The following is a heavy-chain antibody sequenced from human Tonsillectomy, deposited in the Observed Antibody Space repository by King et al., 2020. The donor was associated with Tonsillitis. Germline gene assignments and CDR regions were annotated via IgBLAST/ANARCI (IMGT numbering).Heavy chain of an antibody. CDR2: IYSGGSST. CDR3: AKEWPAYCGGDCYSHGFDY. Sequence: VQLVESGGGLVQPGGSLRLSCAASGFTFSSYAMSWVRQAPGKGLEWVSVIYSGGSSTYYADSVKGRFTISRDNSKNTLYLQMNSLRAEDTAVYYCAKEWPAYCGGDCYSHGFDYWGQGTLVTVSS. J-gene: IGHJ4*02. V-gene: IGHV3-23*03. D-gene: IGHD2-21*02. CDR1: GFTFSSYA.